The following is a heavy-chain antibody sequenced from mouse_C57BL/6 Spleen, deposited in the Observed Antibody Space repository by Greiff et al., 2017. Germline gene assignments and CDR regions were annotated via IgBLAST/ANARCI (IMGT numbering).Heavy chain of an antibody. CDR2: IDPSDSYT. D-gene: IGHD1-1*01. CDR3: ANYYDGTYYFDY. V-gene: IGHV1-50*01. Sequence: QVQLQQSGAELVKPGASVKLSCKASGYTFTSYWMQWVKQRPGQGLEWIGEIDPSDSYTNYNQKFKGKATLTVDTSSSTAYMQLSSLTAEDSAVYDCANYYDGTYYFDYWGQGTTLTVSS. CDR1: GYTFTSYW. J-gene: IGHJ2*01.